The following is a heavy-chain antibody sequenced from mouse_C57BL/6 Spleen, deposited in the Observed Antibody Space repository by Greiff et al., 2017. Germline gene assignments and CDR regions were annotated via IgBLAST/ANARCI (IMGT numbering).Heavy chain of an antibody. J-gene: IGHJ3*01. Sequence: EVQVVESEGGLVQPGSSMKLSCTASGFTFSDYYMAWVRQVPEKGLEWVANINYDGSSTYYLDSLKSRFIISRDNAKNILYLQMSSLKSEDTATYYCARGGDSGFAYWGQGTLVTVSA. V-gene: IGHV5-16*01. CDR3: ARGGDSGFAY. CDR2: INYDGSST. CDR1: GFTFSDYY.